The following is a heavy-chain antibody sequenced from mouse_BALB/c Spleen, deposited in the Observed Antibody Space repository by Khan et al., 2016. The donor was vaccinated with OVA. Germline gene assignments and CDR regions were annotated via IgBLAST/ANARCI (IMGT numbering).Heavy chain of an antibody. V-gene: IGHV1-63*01. J-gene: IGHJ1*01. CDR1: GYAFTNYW. CDR2: TYPGSGHT. CDR3: ARTGDYSFYWYFDV. Sequence: QVQLQQPGTELVRPGTSVKISCKASGYAFTNYWLGWVKQRPGHGLEWIGNTYPGSGHTYYNEKFKVKATLTADKSPSTAHMQLSSLTSGDSAVEFCARTGDYSFYWYFDVWGAGTTVTVSS. D-gene: IGHD1-1*01.